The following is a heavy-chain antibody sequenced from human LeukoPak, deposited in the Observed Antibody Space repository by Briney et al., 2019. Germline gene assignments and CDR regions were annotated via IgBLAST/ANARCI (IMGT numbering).Heavy chain of an antibody. CDR2: ISSNGGST. J-gene: IGHJ4*02. CDR1: GFTFSSYA. D-gene: IGHD4-17*01. CDR3: ARDGSYGDYVVDY. Sequence: GGSLRLSCAASGFTFSSYAMHWVRQAPGKGLEYVSAISSNGGSTYYANSVKGRFTISRDNSKNTLYLQMGSLRAEDTAVYYCARDGSYGDYVVDYWGQGTLVTVSS. V-gene: IGHV3-64*01.